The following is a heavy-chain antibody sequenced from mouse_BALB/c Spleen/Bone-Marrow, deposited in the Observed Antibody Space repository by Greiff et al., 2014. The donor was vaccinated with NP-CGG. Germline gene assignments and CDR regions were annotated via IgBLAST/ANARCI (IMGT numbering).Heavy chain of an antibody. V-gene: IGHV1-54*01. D-gene: IGHD1-2*01. CDR3: ARGGDYGFMDY. J-gene: IGHJ4*01. CDR1: GYAFTNYL. CDR2: INPGSGGT. Sequence: QLQQSGAELVRPGTSVKVSCKASGYAFTNYLIEWVKQRPGQGLEWIGVINPGSGGTNYNEKFKGKATLTADKSSSTAYMQLSSLTSDDSAVYFCARGGDYGFMDYWGQGTSVTVSS.